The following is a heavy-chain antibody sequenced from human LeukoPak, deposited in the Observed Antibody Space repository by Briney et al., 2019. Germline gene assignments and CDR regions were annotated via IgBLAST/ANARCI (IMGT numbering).Heavy chain of an antibody. J-gene: IGHJ6*03. CDR3: ARISGVIVPAAFDYYFYYYMDV. Sequence: GGSLRLSCAASGFTFSSYEMNWVRQAPGKGLEWVSYISSSGSTIYYADSVKGRFTISRDIAKNSLYLQMNSLRAEDTAVYYCARISGVIVPAAFDYYFYYYMDVWGNGTTVTVSS. V-gene: IGHV3-48*03. CDR2: ISSSGSTI. D-gene: IGHD2-2*01. CDR1: GFTFSSYE.